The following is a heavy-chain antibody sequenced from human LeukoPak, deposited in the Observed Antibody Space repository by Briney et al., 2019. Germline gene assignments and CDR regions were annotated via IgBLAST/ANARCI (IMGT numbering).Heavy chain of an antibody. V-gene: IGHV1-2*02. D-gene: IGHD6-13*01. J-gene: IGHJ5*02. CDR2: INPNSGGT. CDR3: ARRRIAAAGTGANWFDP. Sequence: ASVKVSCKASGYTFIGYYIHWVRQAPGQGLEWMGWINPNSGGTNYAQKFQGRVAMTRDTSISTAYMELSRLRSDDTAVYYCARRRIAAAGTGANWFDPWGQGTLVTVSS. CDR1: GYTFIGYY.